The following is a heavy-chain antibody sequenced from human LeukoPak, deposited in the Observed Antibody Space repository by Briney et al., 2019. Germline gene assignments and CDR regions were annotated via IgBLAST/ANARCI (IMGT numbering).Heavy chain of an antibody. CDR2: IYYSGST. D-gene: IGHD3-3*01. CDR3: AREGPYRSLRFLEWLFHLDAFDI. J-gene: IGHJ3*02. Sequence: PSETLSLTCTVSGGSISSSSYYWGWIRQPPGKGLEWIGSIYYSGSTYYNPSLKSRVTISVDTSKNQFSLKLSSVTAADTAVYYCAREGPYRSLRFLEWLFHLDAFDIWGQGTMVTVSS. CDR1: GGSISSSSYY. V-gene: IGHV4-39*07.